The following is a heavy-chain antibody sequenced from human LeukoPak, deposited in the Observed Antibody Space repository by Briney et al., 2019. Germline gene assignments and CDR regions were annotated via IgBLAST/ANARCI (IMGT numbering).Heavy chain of an antibody. Sequence: GGSLRLSCAASGFTFSSYGMHWVRQAPGKGLEWVAVISYDGSNNYYADSVKDRFTIARDNSKNMLYLQMNGLRAEDTAVYYCAKDRSFIVGATPDYWGQGTLVTVSS. D-gene: IGHD1-26*01. V-gene: IGHV3-30*18. CDR3: AKDRSFIVGATPDY. CDR1: GFTFSSYG. CDR2: ISYDGSNN. J-gene: IGHJ4*02.